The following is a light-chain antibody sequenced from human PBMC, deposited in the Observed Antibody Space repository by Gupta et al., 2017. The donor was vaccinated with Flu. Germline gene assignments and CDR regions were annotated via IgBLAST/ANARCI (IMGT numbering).Light chain of an antibody. CDR3: SSYTSSSTLV. Sequence: QPARTQPASVTAQPGQSITISCTGTSSDVGGYNYVSWYQQHPGKAPKLMIYEVSNRPSGVSNRFSGSKSGNTASLTISGLQAEDEADYYCSSYTSSSTLVFGGGTKLTVL. CDR2: EVS. V-gene: IGLV2-14*01. CDR1: SSDVGGYNY. J-gene: IGLJ2*01.